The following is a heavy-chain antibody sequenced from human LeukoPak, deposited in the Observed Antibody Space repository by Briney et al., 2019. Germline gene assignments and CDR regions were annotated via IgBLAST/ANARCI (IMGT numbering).Heavy chain of an antibody. V-gene: IGHV4-59*01. CDR2: IYYSGST. J-gene: IGHJ3*02. Sequence: SETLSLTCAVYGGSFSGYYWSWIRQPPGKGLEWIGYIYYSGSTNYNPSLKSRVTISVDTSKNQFSLKLSSVTAADTAVYYCARGDYGDYPFAFDIWGQGTMVTVSS. D-gene: IGHD4-17*01. CDR3: ARGDYGDYPFAFDI. CDR1: GGSFSGYY.